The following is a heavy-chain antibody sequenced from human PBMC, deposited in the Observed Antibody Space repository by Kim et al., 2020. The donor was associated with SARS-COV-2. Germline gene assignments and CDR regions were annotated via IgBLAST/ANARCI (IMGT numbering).Heavy chain of an antibody. J-gene: IGHJ4*02. D-gene: IGHD3-10*01. CDR3: ARYLWFWESFDY. CDR2: IYYSGST. CDR1: GGSISSSSYY. V-gene: IGHV4-39*07. Sequence: SETLSRTCTVSGGSISSSSYYWGWIRQPPGKGLEWIGSIYYSGSTYYNPSLKSRVTISVDTSKNQFSLKLSSVTAADTAVYYCARYLWFWESFDYWGQGT.